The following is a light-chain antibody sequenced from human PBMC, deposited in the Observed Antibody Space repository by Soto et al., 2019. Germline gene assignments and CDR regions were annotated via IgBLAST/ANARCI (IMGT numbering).Light chain of an antibody. V-gene: IGKV1-27*01. CDR1: QDISNY. Sequence: DIQMTQSPSSLSASVGDRVTITCRARQDISNYLAWYQQKPGKVPKLLIYGASTLQSGVPSRFSGSGSGTDFTLTISSLQPEDVATYYCQKYNSAPWTFGQGTKVEI. CDR3: QKYNSAPWT. CDR2: GAS. J-gene: IGKJ1*01.